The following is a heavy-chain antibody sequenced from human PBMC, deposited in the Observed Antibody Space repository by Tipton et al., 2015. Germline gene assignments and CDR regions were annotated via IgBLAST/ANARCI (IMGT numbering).Heavy chain of an antibody. CDR3: ARRATGGYYFDY. V-gene: IGHV3-20*04. Sequence: SLRLSCAASGFTFDDYGMTWVRQVPGKGLEWVAGIDWNGGRTGYADSVKGRFIISRDNAQNPLFLQMNSLTAEDTAVYYCARRATGGYYFDYWGQGTLVTVSS. CDR2: IDWNGGRT. D-gene: IGHD1-14*01. CDR1: GFTFDDYG. J-gene: IGHJ4*02.